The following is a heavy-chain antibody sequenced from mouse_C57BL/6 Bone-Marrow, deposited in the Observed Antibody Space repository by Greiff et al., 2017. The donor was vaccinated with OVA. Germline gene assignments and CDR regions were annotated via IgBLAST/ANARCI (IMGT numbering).Heavy chain of an antibody. V-gene: IGHV5-17*01. J-gene: IGHJ3*01. Sequence: EVKLEESGGGLVKPGGSLKLSCAASGFTFSDYGMHWVRQAPEKGLEWVAYISSGSSTIYYADTVKGRFTISRDNAKNTLFLQMTSLRSEDTAMYYCAIGWFAYWGQGTLVTVSA. CDR2: ISSGSSTI. D-gene: IGHD3-3*01. CDR3: AIGWFAY. CDR1: GFTFSDYG.